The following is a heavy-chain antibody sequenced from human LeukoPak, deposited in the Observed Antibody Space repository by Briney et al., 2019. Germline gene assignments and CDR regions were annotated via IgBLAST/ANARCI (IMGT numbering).Heavy chain of an antibody. V-gene: IGHV4-30-4*01. J-gene: IGHJ5*02. CDR3: ARDRGTTVTTVVANWFDP. CDR2: IYYSGST. Sequence: SETLSLTCTVSGGSISSGDYYWSWIRQPPGKGLEWIGYIYYSGSTYYNPSLKSRVTISVDTSKNQFSLKLSSVTAADTAVYYCARDRGTTVTTVVANWFDPWGQGTLVTVSS. CDR1: GGSISSGDYY. D-gene: IGHD4-17*01.